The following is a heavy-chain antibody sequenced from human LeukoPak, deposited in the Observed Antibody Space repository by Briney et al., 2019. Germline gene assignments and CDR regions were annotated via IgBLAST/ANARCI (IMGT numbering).Heavy chain of an antibody. CDR2: ISAYNGNT. Sequence: ASVKVSCKASGYTFTSYGISWVRQAPGQGLEWMGWISAYNGNTNYAQKLQGRVTMTTDTSTSTAYMELRSLRSDDTAVYYCARVGAGGVTTQNGAFDIWSQGTMVTVSS. CDR3: ARVGAGGVTTQNGAFDI. D-gene: IGHD4-17*01. V-gene: IGHV1-18*01. CDR1: GYTFTSYG. J-gene: IGHJ3*02.